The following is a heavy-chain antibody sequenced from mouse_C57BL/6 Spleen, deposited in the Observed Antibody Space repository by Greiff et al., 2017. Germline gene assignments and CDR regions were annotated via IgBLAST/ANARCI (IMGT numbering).Heavy chain of an antibody. D-gene: IGHD1-1*01. J-gene: IGHJ2*01. Sequence: EVKVEESEGGLVQPGSSMKLSCTASGFTFSDYYMAWVRQVPEKGLEWVANINYDGSSTYYLDSLKSRFIISRDNAKNILYLQMSSLKSEDTATYYCARGGDYGSSHYFDYGGQGTTLTVSS. CDR1: GFTFSDYY. V-gene: IGHV5-16*01. CDR3: ARGGDYGSSHYFDY. CDR2: INYDGSST.